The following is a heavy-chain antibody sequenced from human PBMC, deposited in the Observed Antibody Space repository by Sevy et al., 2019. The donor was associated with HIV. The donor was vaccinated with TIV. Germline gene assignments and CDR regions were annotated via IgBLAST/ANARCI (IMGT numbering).Heavy chain of an antibody. CDR1: GFTFSGSA. J-gene: IGHJ4*02. CDR3: TTYLGYCRSTSCHYYFDN. CDR2: IRMKANSYAT. V-gene: IGHV3-73*01. D-gene: IGHD2-2*03. Sequence: GGSLRLSCAASGFTFSGSALHWVRQASGKGLEWVGRIRMKANSYATAYAASVKGRFTISRDDSKNSAYLQMNSLTTEVTAVYYCTTYLGYCRSTSCHYYFDNWGQGTLVTVSS.